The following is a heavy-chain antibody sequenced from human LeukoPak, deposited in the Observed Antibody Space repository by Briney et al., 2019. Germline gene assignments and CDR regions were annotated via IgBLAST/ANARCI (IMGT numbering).Heavy chain of an antibody. V-gene: IGHV3-53*01. CDR3: TRDYSGWYFDY. Sequence: GGSLRLSCAASGFTVSSNYMSWVRQAPGKGLEWVSVIYSGGSTYYADSVKGRFTISRDNSKNTLYLQMNSLRAEDTAVYYCTRDYSGWYFDYWGQGTLVTVSS. CDR2: IYSGGST. D-gene: IGHD6-19*01. J-gene: IGHJ4*02. CDR1: GFTVSSNY.